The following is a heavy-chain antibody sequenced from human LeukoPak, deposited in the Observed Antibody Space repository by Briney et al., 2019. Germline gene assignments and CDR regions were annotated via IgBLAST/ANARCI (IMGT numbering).Heavy chain of an antibody. D-gene: IGHD4-17*01. CDR3: ARGSATVTTVGMDWFDP. J-gene: IGHJ5*02. CDR2: IYYSGST. Sequence: PSETLSLTCTVSGGSISSSSYYWGWIRQPPGKGLEWIGSIYYSGSTYYNPSLKSRVTISVDTSKNQFSLKLSSVTAADTAVYYCARGSATVTTVGMDWFDPWGQGTLVTVSS. CDR1: GGSISSSSYY. V-gene: IGHV4-39*07.